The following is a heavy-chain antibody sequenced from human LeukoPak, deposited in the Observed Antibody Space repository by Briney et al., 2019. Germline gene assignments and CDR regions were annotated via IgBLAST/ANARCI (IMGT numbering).Heavy chain of an antibody. J-gene: IGHJ4*02. CDR1: GFTFSSNG. V-gene: IGHV3-30*18. CDR3: AKAGRYFDWLSLDY. CDR2: ISYDGSNK. Sequence: GGSLRLSCAASGFTFSSNGMHWVRQAPGKGLEWVAVISYDGSNKYYADSVKGRFTISRDNSKNTLYLQMNSLRAEDTAVYYCAKAGRYFDWLSLDYWGQGTLVTVSS. D-gene: IGHD3-9*01.